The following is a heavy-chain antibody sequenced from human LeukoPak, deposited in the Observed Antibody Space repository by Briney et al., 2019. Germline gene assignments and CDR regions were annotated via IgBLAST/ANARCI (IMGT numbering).Heavy chain of an antibody. CDR2: IKSDGSGT. J-gene: IGHJ4*02. CDR3: TSGAYYNDY. D-gene: IGHD3-22*01. CDR1: GFTFSTYW. V-gene: IGHV3-74*03. Sequence: PGGSLRLSCAASGFTFSTYWMHWVRQVPGKGLVWVSHIKSDGSGTEYADSEKGRFTISRDNAKNTLYMQMNSLRAEDTAVYYCTSGAYYNDYWGQGTLVTVSS.